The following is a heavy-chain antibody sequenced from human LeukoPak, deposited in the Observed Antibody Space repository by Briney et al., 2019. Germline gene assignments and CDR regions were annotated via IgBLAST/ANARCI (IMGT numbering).Heavy chain of an antibody. V-gene: IGHV4-30-4*01. J-gene: IGHJ4*02. CDR3: ARGSYYYDSTGHYFDY. D-gene: IGHD3-22*01. CDR1: GDSIRSGDNY. CDR2: IYYTGST. Sequence: SETLSLTCSVSGDSIRSGDNYWSWVRQPPGKDLEWIGYIYYTGSTSYNPSLQSRVIMSVDTSKNQFSLKLTSVTVTDTAVYFCARGSYYYDSTGHYFDYWGPGTLVTVFS.